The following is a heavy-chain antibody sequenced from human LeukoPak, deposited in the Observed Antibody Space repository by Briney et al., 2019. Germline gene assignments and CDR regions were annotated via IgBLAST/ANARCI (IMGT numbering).Heavy chain of an antibody. Sequence: GGSLRLSCVASGFSFNNYAMNWVRQAPGKWLEWVSLIIGSSGSTYYADSVKGRFTISRDKSKNTLYLQMNSLRAEDTAAYYCAKGAYDYLEIAYFDYWGQGTLVTVSS. CDR2: IIGSSGST. J-gene: IGHJ4*02. CDR1: GFSFNNYA. D-gene: IGHD5-12*01. V-gene: IGHV3-23*01. CDR3: AKGAYDYLEIAYFDY.